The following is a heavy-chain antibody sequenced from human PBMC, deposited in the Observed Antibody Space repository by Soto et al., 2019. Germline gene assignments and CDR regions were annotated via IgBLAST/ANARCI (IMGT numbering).Heavy chain of an antibody. D-gene: IGHD2-2*01. Sequence: PGGSLRLSCAASGFTFSSYGMHWVRQAPGKGLEWVAVIWYDGSNKYYADSVKGRFTISRDNSKNTLYLQMNSLRAEDTAVYYCARGPAALYFDYWGQGTLVTVSS. CDR2: IWYDGSNK. CDR3: ARGPAALYFDY. V-gene: IGHV3-33*01. J-gene: IGHJ4*02. CDR1: GFTFSSYG.